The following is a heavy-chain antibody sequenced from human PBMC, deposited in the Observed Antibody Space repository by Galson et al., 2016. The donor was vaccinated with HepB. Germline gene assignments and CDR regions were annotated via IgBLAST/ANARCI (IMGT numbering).Heavy chain of an antibody. V-gene: IGHV3-74*01. Sequence: FLRLSCAASGFTFSSHWMHWVRQAPGKGLVWVSRIDSDGSDIRYADSVRGRFTISRDNAKNTLYLQMNSLRAEDTAVYYCARDQRSSLDYWGQGTLVTVSS. J-gene: IGHJ4*02. CDR3: ARDQRSSLDY. CDR1: GFTFSSHW. D-gene: IGHD6-19*01. CDR2: IDSDGSDI.